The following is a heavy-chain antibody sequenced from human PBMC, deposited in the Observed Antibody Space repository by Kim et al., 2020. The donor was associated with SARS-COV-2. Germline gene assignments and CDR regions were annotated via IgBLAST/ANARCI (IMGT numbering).Heavy chain of an antibody. Sequence: GGSLRLSCAASGFTFDHSAMHWVRQAPGKGLEWVSLISGNGETKFYADSVEGRFTISIDSSKNSLFLQMNSLRTEDTALYYCVRGSGWLSRYWGQGTLVTVSS. D-gene: IGHD6-19*01. J-gene: IGHJ4*02. CDR1: GFTFDHSA. CDR3: VRGSGWLSRY. CDR2: ISGNGETK. V-gene: IGHV3-43*02.